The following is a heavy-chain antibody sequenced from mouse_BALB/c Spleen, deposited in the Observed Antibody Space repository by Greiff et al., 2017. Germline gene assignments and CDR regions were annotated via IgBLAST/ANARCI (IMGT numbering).Heavy chain of an antibody. CDR1: GFSLTSYG. Sequence: VMLVESGPGLVAPSQSLSITCTVSGFSLTSYGVHWVRQPPGKGLEWLGVIWAGGSTNYNSALMSRLSISKDNSKSQVFLKMNSLQTDDTAMYYCARDTGYGRGYFDYWGQGTTLTVSS. CDR3: ARDTGYGRGYFDY. D-gene: IGHD3-1*01. V-gene: IGHV2-9*02. CDR2: IWAGGST. J-gene: IGHJ2*01.